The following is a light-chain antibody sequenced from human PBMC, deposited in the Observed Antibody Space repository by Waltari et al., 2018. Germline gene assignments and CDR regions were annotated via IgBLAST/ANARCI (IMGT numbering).Light chain of an antibody. CDR1: QSVSRK. V-gene: IGKV3-15*01. Sequence: EIMMTQSPAPLSVSPGERATLSCRVSQSVSRKLAWYQQKPGQAPRLLIYDTSSRATDIPARFSGSGSGTEFTLTISSLQSEDFAVYYCQQYSNWPPWTFSQGTKVEI. CDR2: DTS. CDR3: QQYSNWPPWT. J-gene: IGKJ1*01.